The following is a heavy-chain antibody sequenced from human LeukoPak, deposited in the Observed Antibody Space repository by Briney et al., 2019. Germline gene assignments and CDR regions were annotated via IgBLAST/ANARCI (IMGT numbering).Heavy chain of an antibody. D-gene: IGHD2-15*01. Sequence: GGSLRLSCAASGFTFSSYSMNWVRQAPGKGLEWASSISSSSSYIYYADSVKGRFTISRDNAKNSLYLQMNSLRAEDTAVYYCARELGYCSGGSCYIARGYFDYWGQGTLVTVSS. J-gene: IGHJ4*02. CDR2: ISSSSSYI. CDR3: ARELGYCSGGSCYIARGYFDY. CDR1: GFTFSSYS. V-gene: IGHV3-21*01.